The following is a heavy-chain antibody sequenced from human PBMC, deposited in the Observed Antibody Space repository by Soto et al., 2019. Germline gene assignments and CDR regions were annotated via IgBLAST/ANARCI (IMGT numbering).Heavy chain of an antibody. CDR1: GFTFSSYS. CDR2: ISSSSSYI. J-gene: IGHJ6*02. CDR3: ARDEVGATVGMDV. V-gene: IGHV3-21*01. Sequence: KSGGTLRLSCAASGFTFSSYSMNWVRQAPGKGLEWVSSISSSSSYIYYADSVKGRFTISRDNAKNSLYLQMNSLRAEDTAVYYCARDEVGATVGMDVWGQGTTVTVSS. D-gene: IGHD1-26*01.